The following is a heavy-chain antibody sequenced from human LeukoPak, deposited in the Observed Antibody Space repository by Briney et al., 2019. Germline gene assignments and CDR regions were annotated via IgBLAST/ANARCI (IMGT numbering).Heavy chain of an antibody. J-gene: IGHJ3*02. CDR3: ASPSIAYSSGDAFDI. V-gene: IGHV1-46*01. CDR1: GYTFTSYY. D-gene: IGHD6-19*01. CDR2: INPSGGST. Sequence: ASVKVSCKASGYTFTSYYMHWVRQAPGQGLEWMGIINPSGGSTSYAQKFQGRVTMTRDTSTSTVYMELSSLRSEDTAVYYCASPSIAYSSGDAFDIWGQGTMVTVSS.